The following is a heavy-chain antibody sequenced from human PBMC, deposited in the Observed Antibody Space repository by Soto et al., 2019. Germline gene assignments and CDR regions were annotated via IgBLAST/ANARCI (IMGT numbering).Heavy chain of an antibody. Sequence: PGGSLRLSCAASGFSFSENYMSWVRQAPGKGLEWISLIYSGGRTYYADSVKGRFAISRDNSKNTLFLQMNSLRAEDTAVYFCATSGFLYELSTGYYNQPNFFDNWGQGTLVTVSS. CDR2: IYSGGRT. CDR1: GFSFSENY. V-gene: IGHV3-53*01. D-gene: IGHD3-9*01. J-gene: IGHJ4*02. CDR3: ATSGFLYELSTGYYNQPNFFDN.